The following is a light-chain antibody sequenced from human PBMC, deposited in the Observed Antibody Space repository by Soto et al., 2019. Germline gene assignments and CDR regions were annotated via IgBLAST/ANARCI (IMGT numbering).Light chain of an antibody. CDR2: EVS. Sequence: QSALTQPASVSGSPGQSITISCTGTSSDVGSYNLVSWYQQHPGKAPKLMIYEVSKRPSGVSNRFSGSKSGNTASLTISGLQAEDEADYYCCSYAGSSTFSYVFGTRTKLTVL. J-gene: IGLJ1*01. V-gene: IGLV2-23*02. CDR3: CSYAGSSTFSYV. CDR1: SSDVGSYNL.